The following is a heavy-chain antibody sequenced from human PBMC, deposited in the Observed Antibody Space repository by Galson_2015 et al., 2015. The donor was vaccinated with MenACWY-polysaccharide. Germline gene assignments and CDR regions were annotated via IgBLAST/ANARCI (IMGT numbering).Heavy chain of an antibody. CDR3: ARVIARKYTFTDS. V-gene: IGHV1-8*01. Sequence: SVKVSCKASGYSFTSYDINWVRQATGQGLEWMGWMNHNSGNKGYAQKFQGRVNMPSNSAIMADYMELSGLRSEDTAVYYCARVIARKYTFTDSWGQGTLVTVSS. J-gene: IGHJ4*02. CDR1: GYSFTSYD. CDR2: MNHNSGNK. D-gene: IGHD2-21*01.